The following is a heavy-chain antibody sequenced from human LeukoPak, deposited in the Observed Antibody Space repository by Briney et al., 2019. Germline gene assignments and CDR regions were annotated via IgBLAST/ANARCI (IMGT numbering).Heavy chain of an antibody. CDR2: IRYDGGNK. CDR1: GFTFSSHG. J-gene: IGHJ4*02. D-gene: IGHD3-3*01. Sequence: PGGSLRLSCAASGFTFSSHGLQWVRQAPGKGLEWVAFIRYDGGNKYYADSVKGRFTISRDNSKDTLFLQMNSLRHEDTAVYYCAKDQQRFLEWSPSDYWGQGTLVTVSS. CDR3: AKDQQRFLEWSPSDY. V-gene: IGHV3-30*02.